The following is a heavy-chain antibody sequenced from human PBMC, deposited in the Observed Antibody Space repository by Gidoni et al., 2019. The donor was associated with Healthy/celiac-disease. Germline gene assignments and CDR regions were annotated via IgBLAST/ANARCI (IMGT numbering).Heavy chain of an antibody. Sequence: QVTLRESGPALVKPTQTLTLTCTFPGFSLSTSGMCVSWIRQPPGKALEWLARIAWEDYKYDSTSLKTRLTIANDTYNNQVVLTMTNIDPGDTATYYCGRNRRADGSKPLRYYYYYSGMDVWGQGTTVTVSS. CDR3: GRNRRADGSKPLRYYYYYSGMDV. CDR1: GFSLSTSGMC. D-gene: IGHD2-15*01. J-gene: IGHJ6*02. CDR2: IAWEDYK. V-gene: IGHV2-70*15.